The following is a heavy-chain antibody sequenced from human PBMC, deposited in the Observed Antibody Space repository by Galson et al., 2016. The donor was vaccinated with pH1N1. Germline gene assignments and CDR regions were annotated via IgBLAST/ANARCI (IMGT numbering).Heavy chain of an antibody. V-gene: IGHV3-30*04. CDR2: ISKDGNNV. CDR3: ARSRDFSFDY. D-gene: IGHD3-9*01. CDR1: GFTFSCCA. Sequence: SLRLSCAASGFTFSCCAMHWVRQAPGKGLECVALISKDGNNVYYADSVKGRFTISRDSSNNTLYLQMNSLRTEDTAIYYCARSRDFSFDYWGRGTLVTVSS. J-gene: IGHJ2*01.